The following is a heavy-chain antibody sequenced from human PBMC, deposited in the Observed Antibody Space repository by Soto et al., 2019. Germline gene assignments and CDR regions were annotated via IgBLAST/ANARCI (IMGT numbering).Heavy chain of an antibody. CDR3: ARHSPPYYDILTGPGYGMDV. CDR2: IYPGDSDT. Sequence: GESLKISCKGSGYSFTSYWIGWVRQMPGKGLEWMGIIYPGDSDTRYSPSFQGQVTISADKSISTAYLQWSSLKASDTAMYYCARHSPPYYDILTGPGYGMDVWAQGTTVTVSS. D-gene: IGHD3-9*01. J-gene: IGHJ6*02. V-gene: IGHV5-51*01. CDR1: GYSFTSYW.